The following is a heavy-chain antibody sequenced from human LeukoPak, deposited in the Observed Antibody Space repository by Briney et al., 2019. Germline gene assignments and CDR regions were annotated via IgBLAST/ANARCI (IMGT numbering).Heavy chain of an antibody. CDR1: GFTFSSYG. Sequence: GGSLRLSCAASGFTFSSYGMHWVRQAPGKGLEWVAVISYDGSNKYYADSVKGRFTISRDNSKNTLYLQMNSLRAEDTAVYYCAKSQTYGKFDYWGQGTLVTVSS. D-gene: IGHD1-26*01. CDR3: AKSQTYGKFDY. J-gene: IGHJ4*02. CDR2: ISYDGSNK. V-gene: IGHV3-30*18.